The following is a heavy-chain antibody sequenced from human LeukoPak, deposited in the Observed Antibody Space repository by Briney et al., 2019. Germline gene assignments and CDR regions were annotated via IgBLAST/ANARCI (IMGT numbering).Heavy chain of an antibody. CDR2: IYYSGST. J-gene: IGHJ4*02. Sequence: SETLSLTCTVSGGSISSGGYYWSWIRQHPGKGLEWIGYIYYSGSTYYNPSLKSRVTISVDTSKNQFSLKLSSVTAADTAVYYCAGALTEQWLVGNWGQGTLVTVSS. CDR3: AGALTEQWLVGN. D-gene: IGHD6-19*01. V-gene: IGHV4-31*03. CDR1: GGSISSGGYY.